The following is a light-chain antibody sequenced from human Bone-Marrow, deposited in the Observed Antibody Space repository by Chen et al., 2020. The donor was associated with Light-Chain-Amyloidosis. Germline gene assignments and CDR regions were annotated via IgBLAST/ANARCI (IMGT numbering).Light chain of an antibody. Sequence: SYELTQPPSVSVSPGQTARITCSGDDLPTKYAYWYQQKPGQAPVLVIHIDTERPSGISERLSGASSGTTATLTISGVQAEDEADYHCQAADSSGTYEVIFGGGTKLTVL. CDR3: QAADSSGTYEVI. CDR2: IDT. V-gene: IGLV3-25*03. CDR1: DLPTKY. J-gene: IGLJ2*01.